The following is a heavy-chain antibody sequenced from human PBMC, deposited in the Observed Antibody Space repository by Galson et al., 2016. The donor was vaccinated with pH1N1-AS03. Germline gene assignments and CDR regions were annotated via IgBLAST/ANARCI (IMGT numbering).Heavy chain of an antibody. V-gene: IGHV4-4*07. J-gene: IGHJ6*04. CDR1: GVPVRAYH. D-gene: IGHD4-17*01. Sequence: ETLSLTCTVSGVPVRAYHWTWFRQSAEKGLEWLGLIQSSGNTNYNPSLKRRVSMSIDTSVNQLSLMVTFVTAADTAVYYCARKDGDIWGRGITITVSS. CDR2: IQSSGNT. CDR3: ARKDGDI.